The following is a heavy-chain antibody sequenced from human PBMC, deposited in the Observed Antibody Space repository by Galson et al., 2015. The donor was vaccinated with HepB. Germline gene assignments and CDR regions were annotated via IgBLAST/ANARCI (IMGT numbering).Heavy chain of an antibody. CDR1: GVSLSASGVG. V-gene: IGHV2-5*01. D-gene: IGHD3-10*01. J-gene: IGHJ4*02. CDR3: AHKGVTAGFDY. Sequence: PALVKPIQTLTLTCTFSGVSLSASGVGVGWIRQPPGKALEWFAFTYWNDDKRYSPSLKSRLTITMDTSKNQVVLTMTNMDPVDTATYYCAHKGVTAGFDYWGQGTLVTVSP. CDR2: TYWNDDK.